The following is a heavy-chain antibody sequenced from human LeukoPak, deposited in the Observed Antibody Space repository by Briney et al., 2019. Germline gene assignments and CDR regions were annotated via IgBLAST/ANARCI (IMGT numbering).Heavy chain of an antibody. CDR1: GFTLRSYW. V-gene: IGHV3-7*05. CDR2: IKEDESEK. J-gene: IGHJ4*02. CDR3: ARDRFCITTNCYSDY. Sequence: GGSLRLSCAGSGFTLRSYWMSWVRQAPGRGLEWVANIKEDESEKYYVDSVKGRFTISRDNANNSLYLQMNTLRVEDTAVYYCARDRFCITTNCYSDYWGQGTLVTVSS. D-gene: IGHD2-2*01.